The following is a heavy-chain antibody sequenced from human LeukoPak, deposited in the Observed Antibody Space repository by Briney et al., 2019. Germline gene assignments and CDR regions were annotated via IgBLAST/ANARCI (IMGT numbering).Heavy chain of an antibody. Sequence: GESLKISCKGSGYRFTSHWIGWVRQMPGKGLEWMGIISPGDSDARYSPSFQGQVTISAGKSINTAYLQWSSLKALDTAMYYCARQAYCGGDCSANFDYWGQGTLVTVSS. CDR3: ARQAYCGGDCSANFDY. D-gene: IGHD2-21*02. CDR2: ISPGDSDA. CDR1: GYRFTSHW. J-gene: IGHJ4*02. V-gene: IGHV5-51*01.